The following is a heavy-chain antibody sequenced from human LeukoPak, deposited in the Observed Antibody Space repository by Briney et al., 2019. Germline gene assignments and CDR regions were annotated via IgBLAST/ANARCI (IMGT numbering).Heavy chain of an antibody. CDR3: ARVELAPYYYYMDV. CDR1: GFSISSYE. Sequence: GGSLRLSCAASGFSISSYEMNWVRQAPGKGLEWVSYISSSGSTIYYADSVKGRFTISRDNAKNSLYPQMNSLRAEDTAVYYCARVELAPYYYYMDVWGKGTTVTVSS. CDR2: ISSSGSTI. D-gene: IGHD1-7*01. V-gene: IGHV3-48*03. J-gene: IGHJ6*03.